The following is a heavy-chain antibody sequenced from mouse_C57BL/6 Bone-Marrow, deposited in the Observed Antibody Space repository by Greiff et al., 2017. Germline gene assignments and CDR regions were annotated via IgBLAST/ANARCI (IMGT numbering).Heavy chain of an antibody. CDR2: IRSKSNNYAT. J-gene: IGHJ3*01. CDR3: VRHEAQATFAY. V-gene: IGHV10-1*01. D-gene: IGHD3-2*02. CDR1: GFSFNTYA. Sequence: EVQLVESGGGLVQPKGSLKLSCAASGFSFNTYAMNWVRQAPGKGLEWVARIRSKSNNYATYYADSVKDRFTISRDDSESMLYLQMNNLKTEDTAMYYCVRHEAQATFAYWGQGTLVTVSA.